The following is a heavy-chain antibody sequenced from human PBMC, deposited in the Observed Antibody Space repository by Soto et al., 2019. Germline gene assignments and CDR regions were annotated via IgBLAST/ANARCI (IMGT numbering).Heavy chain of an antibody. CDR2: IYYSGST. D-gene: IGHD5-12*01. Sequence: PSETLSLTSTVSGGTIISSSYYWGWIRKPPGKGLEWIGSIYYSGSTYYNPSLKSRVTISVDTSKNQFSLKLSSVTAADTAVYYCARHFAVPFHIVATIGNFDYWGQGTLVTVSS. CDR3: ARHFAVPFHIVATIGNFDY. V-gene: IGHV4-39*01. CDR1: GGTIISSSYY. J-gene: IGHJ4*02.